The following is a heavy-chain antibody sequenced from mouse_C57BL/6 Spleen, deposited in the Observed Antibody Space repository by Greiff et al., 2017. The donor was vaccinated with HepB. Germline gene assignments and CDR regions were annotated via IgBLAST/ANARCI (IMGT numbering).Heavy chain of an antibody. Sequence: QVQLQQSGAELVRPGTSVKMSCKASGYTFTNYWIGWAKQRPGHGLEWIGDIYPGGGYTNYNEKSKGKATLTADKSSSTAYMQFSSLTSEDSAIYYCARYYYYGSSSHWYFDVWGTGTTVTVSS. CDR3: ARYYYYGSSSHWYFDV. V-gene: IGHV1-63*01. CDR2: IYPGGGYT. D-gene: IGHD1-1*01. J-gene: IGHJ1*03. CDR1: GYTFTNYW.